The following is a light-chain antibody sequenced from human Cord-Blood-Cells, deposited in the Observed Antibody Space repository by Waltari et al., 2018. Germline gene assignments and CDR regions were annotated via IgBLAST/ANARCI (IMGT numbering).Light chain of an antibody. Sequence: DIQMTQSPSSLSASVGDRVTITCRASQSISSYLNWYQQKPGKAPKLLIYAAASLQSGVQSRVSGIGSGTDFTLTISSLKTDEFATYYCHQSYSTLLTIGGGTKVEIK. CDR1: QSISSY. CDR2: AAA. V-gene: IGKV1-39*01. CDR3: HQSYSTLLT. J-gene: IGKJ4*01.